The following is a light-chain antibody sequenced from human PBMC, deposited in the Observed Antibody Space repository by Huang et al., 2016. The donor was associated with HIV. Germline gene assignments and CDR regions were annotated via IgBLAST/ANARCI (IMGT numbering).Light chain of an antibody. Sequence: EIVMTQSPATLSVSPVERATLSGRASQSVSSNLDGYQQKPGQAPRLLIYGASPRATGIPVRFSGSGSGTEFTLTISSLQSEDFAVYYCQQYNNLPLFGQGTRLEIK. CDR1: QSVSSN. CDR3: QQYNNLPL. J-gene: IGKJ5*01. CDR2: GAS. V-gene: IGKV3-15*01.